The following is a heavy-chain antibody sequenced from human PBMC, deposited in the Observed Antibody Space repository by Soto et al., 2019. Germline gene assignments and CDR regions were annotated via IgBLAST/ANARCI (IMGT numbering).Heavy chain of an antibody. Sequence: QVTLKESGPVVVKPTETLTLTCTVSGLSLNKPGLGVSWIRRPPGKALEWLAHIFSNDDKSYTSSLKNRLTISKDTSKSQVVLTMTSMDPVDSATYFCVVIKDCSRIDCFLASFDPWGQGTQVTVSS. CDR3: VVIKDCSRIDCFLASFDP. V-gene: IGHV2-26*01. CDR2: IFSNDDK. D-gene: IGHD2-21*02. CDR1: GLSLNKPGLG. J-gene: IGHJ5*02.